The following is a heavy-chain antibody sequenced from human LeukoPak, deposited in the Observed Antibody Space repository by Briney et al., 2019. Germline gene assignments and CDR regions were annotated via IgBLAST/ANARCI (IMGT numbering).Heavy chain of an antibody. CDR2: INSDGSST. Sequence: PGGSLRLSCAASGFTFSSYWMHWVRQAPGKGLVWVSRINSDGSSTSYADSVKGRFTISRDNAKNTLYLQMNSLRAEGTAVYYCASPLIVASAFDIWGQGTMVAVSS. D-gene: IGHD2-15*01. V-gene: IGHV3-74*01. CDR1: GFTFSSYW. CDR3: ASPLIVASAFDI. J-gene: IGHJ3*02.